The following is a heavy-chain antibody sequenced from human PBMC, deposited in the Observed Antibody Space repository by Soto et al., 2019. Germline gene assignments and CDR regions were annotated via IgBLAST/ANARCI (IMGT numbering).Heavy chain of an antibody. CDR1: GYSFTSYW. V-gene: IGHV5-10-1*01. J-gene: IGHJ6*02. Sequence: GESLKISCKGSGYSFTSYWISWVRQMPGKGLEWMGRIDPSDSYTNYSPSFQGHVTISADKSISTAYLQWSSLKASDTAMYYCARQEQQLDYYYYGMDVWGHGTTVTVSS. CDR2: IDPSDSYT. CDR3: ARQEQQLDYYYYGMDV. D-gene: IGHD6-13*01.